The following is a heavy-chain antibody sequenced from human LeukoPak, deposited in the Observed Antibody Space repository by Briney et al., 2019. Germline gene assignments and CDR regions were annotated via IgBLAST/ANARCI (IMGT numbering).Heavy chain of an antibody. CDR2: IYYSGST. Sequence: SETLSLTCTVSGGSISSYYWSWIRQPPGKGLEWIGYIYYSGSTNYNPSLKSRVTISVDTSKNQFSLKLSSVTAADTAVYYCARDRGAAAGTFDYWGQGTLVTVSS. CDR3: ARDRGAAAGTFDY. CDR1: GGSISSYY. D-gene: IGHD6-13*01. V-gene: IGHV4-59*01. J-gene: IGHJ4*02.